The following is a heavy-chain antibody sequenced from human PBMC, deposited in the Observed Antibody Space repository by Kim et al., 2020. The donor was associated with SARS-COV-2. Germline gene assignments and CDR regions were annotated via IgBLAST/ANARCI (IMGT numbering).Heavy chain of an antibody. CDR2: INTNTGNP. CDR3: ARDDSGTLGLYYYDYYMDV. D-gene: IGHD1-1*01. J-gene: IGHJ6*03. V-gene: IGHV7-4-1*02. Sequence: ASVKVSCKASGYTFTSYAMNWVRQAPGQGLEWMGWINTNTGNPTYAQGFTGRFVFSLDTSGSTAYLQISSLKAEDTAVYYCARDDSGTLGLYYYDYYMDVWGKVTTVTVSS. CDR1: GYTFTSYA.